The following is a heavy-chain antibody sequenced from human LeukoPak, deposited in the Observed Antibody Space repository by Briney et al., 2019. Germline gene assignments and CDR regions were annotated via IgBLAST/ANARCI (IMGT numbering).Heavy chain of an antibody. CDR3: ARGAGAVAGTGYFDY. Sequence: SETLSLTCTVSGGSISSYYWSWIRQPPGKELEWIGYIYYSGSTNYNPSLKSRVTIAVDTSKKQFSLKLGSVTAADTAEYYCARGAGAVAGTGYFDYWGQGTLVTVSS. CDR2: IYYSGST. D-gene: IGHD6-19*01. V-gene: IGHV4-59*01. CDR1: GGSISSYY. J-gene: IGHJ4*02.